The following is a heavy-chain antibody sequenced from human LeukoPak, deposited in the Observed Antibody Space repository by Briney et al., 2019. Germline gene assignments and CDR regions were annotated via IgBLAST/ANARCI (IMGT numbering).Heavy chain of an antibody. CDR1: GFIFSRYW. CDR3: ASPTPNIAAAVSAY. CDR2: IKQDGSEK. Sequence: GGSLTLSCAASGFIFSRYWMSWVRQAPGKGLEWVANIKQDGSEKYYVDSVKGRFTISRDNAKNSLYLQMNSLRAEDTAVYYCASPTPNIAAAVSAYWGQGTLVTVSS. D-gene: IGHD6-13*01. J-gene: IGHJ4*02. V-gene: IGHV3-7*01.